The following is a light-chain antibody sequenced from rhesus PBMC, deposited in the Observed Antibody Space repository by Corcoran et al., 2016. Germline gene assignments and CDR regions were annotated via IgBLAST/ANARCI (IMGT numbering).Light chain of an antibody. CDR3: QHSYSTPPS. CDR2: EAS. Sequence: DIQMTQSPSSLSASVGDRVTITRRASQGITNDLAWYQQKPGETPKLLIYEASSLQSGIPSRFSGSGSGTVFTLTISSLQSEDFATCYCQHSYSTPPSFGQGTKVEIK. V-gene: IGKV1-25*01. J-gene: IGKJ2*01. CDR1: QGITND.